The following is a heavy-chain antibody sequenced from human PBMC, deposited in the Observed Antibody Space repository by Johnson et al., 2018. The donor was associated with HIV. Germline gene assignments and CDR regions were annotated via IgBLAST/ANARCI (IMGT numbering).Heavy chain of an antibody. J-gene: IGHJ3*02. D-gene: IGHD6-6*01. CDR1: GFTFSSYA. V-gene: IGHV3-23*01. Sequence: VLLLESGGGLVQPGGSLRLSCAASGFTFSSYAMSWVRQAPGKGLEWVSAISGSGGSTYYADSVKGRFTISRDNSKSTLYLQMNSLRVEDTAVYYCARDRAPVYSSSSTPFDALDIWGQGTVVSVSS. CDR2: ISGSGGST. CDR3: ARDRAPVYSSSSTPFDALDI.